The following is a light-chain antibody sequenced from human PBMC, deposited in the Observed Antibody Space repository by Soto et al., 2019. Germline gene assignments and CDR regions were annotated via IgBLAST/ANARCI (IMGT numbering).Light chain of an antibody. CDR1: SSDIGNYNY. CDR2: DVS. V-gene: IGLV2-14*03. J-gene: IGLJ3*02. Sequence: QSALTQPASVSGSPGQSITIHCTGSSSDIGNYNYVSWYQQQHPGKAPKLMIYDVSTRPSGVSIRFSGSKSGNTASLTISGLQAEDEAFYYCTSYTIATTWVFGGGTKLTVL. CDR3: TSYTIATTWV.